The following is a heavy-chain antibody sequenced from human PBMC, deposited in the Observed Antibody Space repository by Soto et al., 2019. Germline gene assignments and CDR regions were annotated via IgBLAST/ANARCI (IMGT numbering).Heavy chain of an antibody. D-gene: IGHD5-12*01. CDR2: IYYSGST. CDR3: AREIPRDGYNFGSGAMGV. J-gene: IGHJ6*02. Sequence: KLSETLSLTCTVSGGSISSGGYYWSWIRQHPGKGLEWIGYIYYSGSTYCNPSLKSRVTISVDTSKNQFSLKLSSVTAADTAVYYCAREIPRDGYNFGSGAMGVWGQGTTVTVSS. V-gene: IGHV4-31*03. CDR1: GGSISSGGYY.